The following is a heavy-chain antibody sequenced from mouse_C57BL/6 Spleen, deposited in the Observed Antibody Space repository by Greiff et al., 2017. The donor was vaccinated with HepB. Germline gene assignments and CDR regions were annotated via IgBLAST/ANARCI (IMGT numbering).Heavy chain of an antibody. CDR3: ARDWYAMDY. J-gene: IGHJ4*01. V-gene: IGHV1-19*01. CDR2: INPYNGGT. Sequence: VQLQQSGPVLVKPGASVKMSCKASGYTFTDYYMNWVKQSHGKSLEWIGVINPYNGGTSYNQKFKGKATLTVDKSSSTAYTELNSLTSEDSAVYYCARDWYAMDYWGQGTSVTVSS. CDR1: GYTFTDYY. D-gene: IGHD4-1*01.